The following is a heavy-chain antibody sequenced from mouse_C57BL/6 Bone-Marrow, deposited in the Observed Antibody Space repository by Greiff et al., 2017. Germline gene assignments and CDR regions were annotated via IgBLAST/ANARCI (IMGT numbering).Heavy chain of an antibody. CDR1: GYTFTSYW. V-gene: IGHV1-55*01. J-gene: IGHJ2*01. CDR2: INLTSGRT. D-gene: IGHD6-1*01. Sequence: QVQLQQPGAELVKPGASVKMSCKASGYTFTSYWITWVKQRPGQGLEWIGDINLTSGRTNYTEKFTNKAILTVDNSSNTAYMQLSSLTSEDSTVFYCARSDPLWQSLDYGVQGTALTVTS. CDR3: ARSDPLWQSLDY.